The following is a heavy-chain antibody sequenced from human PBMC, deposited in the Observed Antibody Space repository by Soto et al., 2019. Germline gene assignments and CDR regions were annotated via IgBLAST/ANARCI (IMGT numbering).Heavy chain of an antibody. V-gene: IGHV3-48*01. J-gene: IGHJ6*03. D-gene: IGHD3-3*01. CDR2: ISSSSSTI. CDR1: GFTFSSYS. Sequence: GGSLRLSCAASGFTFSSYSMNWVRQAPGKGLEWVSYISSSSSTIYYADSVKGRFTISRDNAKNSLYLQMNSLRAEDTAVYYCARSLSIRSRIPHYYYYYMNVWGKGTTVTVSS. CDR3: ARSLSIRSRIPHYYYYYMNV.